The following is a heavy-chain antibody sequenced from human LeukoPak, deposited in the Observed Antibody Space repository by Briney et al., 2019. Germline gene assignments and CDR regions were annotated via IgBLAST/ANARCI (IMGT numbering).Heavy chain of an antibody. J-gene: IGHJ4*02. CDR1: GGSINNYY. Sequence: PSETLSPTCTVSGGSINNYYWSWIRQPAGKGLEWIGRIYTSGSTNYNPSLKSRVTMSVDTSKNQFSLNLNSVAAADTAVYYCARGISSTWYPYFDYWGRGTLVTVSS. V-gene: IGHV4-4*07. D-gene: IGHD6-13*01. CDR2: IYTSGST. CDR3: ARGISSTWYPYFDY.